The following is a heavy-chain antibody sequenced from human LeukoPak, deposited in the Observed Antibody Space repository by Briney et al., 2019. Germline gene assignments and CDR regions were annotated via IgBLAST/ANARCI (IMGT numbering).Heavy chain of an antibody. D-gene: IGHD5-12*01. V-gene: IGHV4-39*02. CDR3: ARISGLEEFDS. CDR2: IYYRGST. Sequence: SETLSLTYTISGGSNSISSDYWGWIRKPPAKGLEWIGSIYYRGSTYYNPSLKIRVTISVDTSNNHFSFEVRSVTAGETSVLYCARISGLEEFDSWGPATLVSFSS. J-gene: IGHJ5*01. CDR1: GGSNSISSDY.